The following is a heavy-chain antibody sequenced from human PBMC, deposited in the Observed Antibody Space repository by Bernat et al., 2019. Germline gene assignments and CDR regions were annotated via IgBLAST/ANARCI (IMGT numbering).Heavy chain of an antibody. J-gene: IGHJ4*02. D-gene: IGHD5-24*01. CDR1: GFTFSNYA. Sequence: EVQLLESGGGLVQPGGSLRLSCVASGFTFSNYAMSWVRQAPGKGLEWVSAISGVGGNTYYADSVRGRFTISRDNSKNTLTLQMSSLRVEDTAVYYCSGDGSQMATIQPNYFDCWGQGTLVTVSS. CDR3: SGDGSQMATIQPNYFDC. V-gene: IGHV3-23*01. CDR2: ISGVGGNT.